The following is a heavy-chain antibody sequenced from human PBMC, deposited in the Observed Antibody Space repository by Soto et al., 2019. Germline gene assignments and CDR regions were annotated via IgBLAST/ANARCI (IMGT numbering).Heavy chain of an antibody. Sequence: QVQLVQSGAEVKKPGSSVKVSCKASGGTFSSYAISWVRQAPGQGLEWMGGIIPIFGTANYAQKFQGRVTITAAESTSTAYMELSSLRSEDTAVYYCASDQGGGMATRLLYYYYGMDVWGQGTTVTVSS. CDR3: ASDQGGGMATRLLYYYYGMDV. V-gene: IGHV1-69*01. CDR2: IIPIFGTA. CDR1: GGTFSSYA. D-gene: IGHD3-16*01. J-gene: IGHJ6*02.